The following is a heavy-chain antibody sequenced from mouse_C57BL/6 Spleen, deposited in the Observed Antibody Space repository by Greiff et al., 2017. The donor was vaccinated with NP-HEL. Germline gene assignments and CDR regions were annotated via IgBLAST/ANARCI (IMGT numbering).Heavy chain of an antibody. CDR1: GYAFSSYW. CDR3: ARSITTVVAPDY. Sequence: VQLQQSGAELVKPGASVKISCKASGYAFSSYWMNWVKQRPGKGLEWIGQIYPGDGDTNYNGKFKGKATLTADKSSSTAYMQLSSLTAEDSAVYFGARSITTVVAPDYWGQGTTLTVSS. J-gene: IGHJ2*01. V-gene: IGHV1-80*01. CDR2: IYPGDGDT. D-gene: IGHD1-1*01.